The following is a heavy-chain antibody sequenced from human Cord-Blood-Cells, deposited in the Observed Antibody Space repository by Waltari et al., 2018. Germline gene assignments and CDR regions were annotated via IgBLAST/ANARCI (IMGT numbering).Heavy chain of an antibody. CDR1: GGSFSGYY. Sequence: QVQLQQWGAGLLTPSETLSLTCAVYGGSFSGYYLSLIRQPPGKGLEWIGEINHSGSTNYNPSLKSRVTISVDTSKNQFSLKLSSVTAADTAVYYCASLKNYNWFDPWGQGTLVTVSS. CDR2: INHSGST. D-gene: IGHD1-7*01. J-gene: IGHJ5*02. CDR3: ASLKNYNWFDP. V-gene: IGHV4-34*01.